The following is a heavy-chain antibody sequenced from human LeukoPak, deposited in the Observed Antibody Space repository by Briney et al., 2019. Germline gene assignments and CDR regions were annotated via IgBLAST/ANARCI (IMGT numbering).Heavy chain of an antibody. Sequence: GGSLRLSCAASGFTFTSYSMNWVRQAPGRGLEWVSTISGGGGSTYYADSVKGRFTISRDNSKNTLYLQVNSLRAEDTAVYYCAKGGKWDVMPFDYWGQGTLVTVSS. V-gene: IGHV3-23*01. D-gene: IGHD1-26*01. J-gene: IGHJ4*02. CDR2: ISGGGGST. CDR3: AKGGKWDVMPFDY. CDR1: GFTFTSYS.